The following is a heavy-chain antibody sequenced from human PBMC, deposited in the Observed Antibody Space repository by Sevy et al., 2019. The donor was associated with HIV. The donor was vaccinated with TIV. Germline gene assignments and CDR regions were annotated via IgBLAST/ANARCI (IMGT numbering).Heavy chain of an antibody. Sequence: GESLKISCAASGFTFNSYAMSWVRQAPGKGLEWVSGISGSGGSTYYADSVKGRFIISRDNSKNTVDLQMNSLRAGDTAVYYCAKGSGSGSPPDSWGQGTLVTVSS. D-gene: IGHD3-10*01. V-gene: IGHV3-23*01. CDR3: AKGSGSGSPPDS. CDR1: GFTFNSYA. CDR2: ISGSGGST. J-gene: IGHJ4*02.